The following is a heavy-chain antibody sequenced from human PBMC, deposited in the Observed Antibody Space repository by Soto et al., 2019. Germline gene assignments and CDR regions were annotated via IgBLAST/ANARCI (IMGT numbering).Heavy chain of an antibody. CDR1: GLPFRNYA. D-gene: IGHD1-26*01. CDR2: MTDDRPEI. J-gene: IGHJ4*02. Sequence: QLQLVESGGGVVQPGRSLKLSCVASGLPFRNYAFHWVRQAPGKGLEWLAVMTDDRPEIYYADSVQGRFTISRDNSKNTLYLQMNSLRSGDTAVYYCSRLNTLGAATYFDYWGQGTLVTVSS. CDR3: SRLNTLGAATYFDY. V-gene: IGHV3-30-3*01.